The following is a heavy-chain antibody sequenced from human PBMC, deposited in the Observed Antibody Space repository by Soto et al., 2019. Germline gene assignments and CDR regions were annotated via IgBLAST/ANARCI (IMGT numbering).Heavy chain of an antibody. D-gene: IGHD6-6*01. V-gene: IGHV1-18*04. CDR1: GYTFTSYG. CDR3: ARDLGIAARRGVRIFGY. CDR2: ISAYNGNT. Sequence: ASVKVSCKASGYTFTSYGISWVRQAPGQGLEWMGWISAYNGNTNYAQKLQGRVTMTTDTSTSTAYMELRSLRSDDTAVYYCARDLGIAARRGVRIFGYWGQGTLVTVSS. J-gene: IGHJ4*02.